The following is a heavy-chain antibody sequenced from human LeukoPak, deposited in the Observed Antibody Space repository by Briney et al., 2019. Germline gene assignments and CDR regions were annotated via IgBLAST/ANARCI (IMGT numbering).Heavy chain of an antibody. Sequence: SETLSLTCTVSGGSISSYYWSWIRQPPGKGLEWIGYIYYSGSTNYNPSLKSRVTISVDPSKTQFSLKLSSVTAADTAVYSCARDSLAGNVDYWGQGTLVTVSS. J-gene: IGHJ4*02. CDR3: ARDSLAGNVDY. CDR1: GGSISSYY. D-gene: IGHD1-14*01. CDR2: IYYSGST. V-gene: IGHV4-59*01.